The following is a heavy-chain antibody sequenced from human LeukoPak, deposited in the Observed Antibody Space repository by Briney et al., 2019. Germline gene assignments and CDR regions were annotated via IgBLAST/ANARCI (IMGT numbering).Heavy chain of an antibody. Sequence: TRGSLRLSCAASGFTFSDHYMSWIRQAPGKGLEWVSYISSSGSTIYYADSVKGRFTISRDNAKNSLYLQMNSLRAEDTAVYYCARAYYDYVWGSYRPIDAFDIWGQGTMVAVSS. J-gene: IGHJ3*02. CDR3: ARAYYDYVWGSYRPIDAFDI. CDR2: ISSSGSTI. V-gene: IGHV3-11*04. CDR1: GFTFSDHY. D-gene: IGHD3-16*02.